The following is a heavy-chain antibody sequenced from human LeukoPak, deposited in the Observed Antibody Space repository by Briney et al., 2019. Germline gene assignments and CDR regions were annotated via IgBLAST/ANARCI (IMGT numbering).Heavy chain of an antibody. V-gene: IGHV3-23*01. Sequence: PGRSPRLSRAASGFTPTSYTMGSVPQSPGPGLDCVSAITVSGDSTYYADSVKGRFTISRDNSKNTLYFDMNSLRVEDAAVYYCAWGVSGWHYYLDYWGQGALVTVSS. CDR2: ITVSGDST. CDR1: GFTPTSYT. CDR3: AWGVSGWHYYLDY. J-gene: IGHJ4*02. D-gene: IGHD6-25*01.